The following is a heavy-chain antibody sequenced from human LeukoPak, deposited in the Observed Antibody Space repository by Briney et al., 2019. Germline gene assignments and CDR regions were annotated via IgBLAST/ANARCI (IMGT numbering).Heavy chain of an antibody. V-gene: IGHV3-9*03. CDR2: ISWNSGSI. J-gene: IGHJ4*02. D-gene: IGHD4-17*01. CDR3: AKDMLPYGDFPHLFDY. CDR1: GFTFDDYA. Sequence: PGGSLRLSCAASGFTFDDYAMHWVRQAPGKGLEWVSGISWNSGSIGYADSVKGRFTISRDNAKNSLYLQMNSLRAEDMALYYCAKDMLPYGDFPHLFDYWGQGTLVTVPS.